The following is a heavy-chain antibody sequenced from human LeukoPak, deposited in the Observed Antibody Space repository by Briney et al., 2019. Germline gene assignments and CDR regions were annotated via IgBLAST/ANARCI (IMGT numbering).Heavy chain of an antibody. D-gene: IGHD3-22*01. Sequence: PSETLSLTCAVYGGPFSGYYWSWIRQPPGKGLEWIGEINHSGSTNYNPSLKSRVTISVDTSKNQFSLKLSSVTAADTAVYYCARVVRPMIVRWWGQGTLVTVSS. CDR3: ARVVRPMIVRW. CDR1: GGPFSGYY. V-gene: IGHV4-34*01. J-gene: IGHJ4*02. CDR2: INHSGST.